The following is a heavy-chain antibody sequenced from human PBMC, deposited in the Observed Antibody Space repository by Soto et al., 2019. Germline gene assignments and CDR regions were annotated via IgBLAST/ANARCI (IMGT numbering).Heavy chain of an antibody. V-gene: IGHV4-38-2*02. D-gene: IGHD3-10*01. CDR1: GYSISSGYY. CDR3: ARESFPWDYRSGSYSSGPDY. CDR2: IYHSGST. J-gene: IGHJ4*02. Sequence: SETLSLTCAVSGYSISSGYYWGWIRQPPGKGLEWIGSIYHSGSTYYNPSLKSRVTISVDTSKNQFSLKLSSVTAADTAVYYCARESFPWDYRSGSYSSGPDYWGQGTLVTVS.